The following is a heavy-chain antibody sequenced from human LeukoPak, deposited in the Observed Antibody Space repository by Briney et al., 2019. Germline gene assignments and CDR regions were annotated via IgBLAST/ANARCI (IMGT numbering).Heavy chain of an antibody. CDR3: ARETYSNILTGTDY. J-gene: IGHJ4*02. V-gene: IGHV1-18*01. CDR2: ISTYDDNI. CDR1: GYTFTTYG. Sequence: ASVKVSCKASGYTFTTYGLSWVRQAPGQGLEWLGWISTYDDNIKYAQSLQGRLTLTIDTSTSTAYMELRSLTSDDTAVYYCARETYSNILTGTDYWGPGTLVTISS. D-gene: IGHD3-9*01.